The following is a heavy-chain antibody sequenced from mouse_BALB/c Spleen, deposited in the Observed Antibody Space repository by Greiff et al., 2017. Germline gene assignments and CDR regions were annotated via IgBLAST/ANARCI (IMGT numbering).Heavy chain of an antibody. CDR2: ISNGGGST. J-gene: IGHJ2*01. V-gene: IGHV5-12-2*01. Sequence: EVKLVESGGGLVQPGGSLKLSCAASGFTFSSYTMSWVRQTPEKRLEWVAYISNGGGSTYYPDTVKGRFTISRDNAKNTLYLQMSSLKSEDTAMYYCARIYYGSSPFDYWGQGTTLTVSS. CDR3: ARIYYGSSPFDY. D-gene: IGHD1-1*01. CDR1: GFTFSSYT.